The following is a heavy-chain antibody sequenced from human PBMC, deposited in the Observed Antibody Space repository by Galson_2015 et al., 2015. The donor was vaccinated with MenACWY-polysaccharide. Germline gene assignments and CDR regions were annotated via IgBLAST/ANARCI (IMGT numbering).Heavy chain of an antibody. D-gene: IGHD6-6*01. CDR2: INQDGTVK. V-gene: IGHV3-7*01. CDR3: ARVGYASSSTDY. Sequence: SLRLSCAASGFTFSNYWMSWVRQAPGKGLEWVANINQDGTVKYYVDSVKGRFTISRDNAKNSLNVQMNSLRGEDTAVYYCARVGYASSSTDYWGQGTLVTVSS. J-gene: IGHJ4*02. CDR1: GFTFSNYW.